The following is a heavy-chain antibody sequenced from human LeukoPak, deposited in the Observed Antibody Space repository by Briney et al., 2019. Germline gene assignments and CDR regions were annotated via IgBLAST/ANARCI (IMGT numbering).Heavy chain of an antibody. D-gene: IGHD3-22*01. Sequence: GGSLRLSCAASGFTFSSYAMSWVRQAPGKGLEWVSAISGSGGSTYYADSVKGRFTISRDNPKNTLYLQMNSLRAEDTAIYYCARSNYYDSSGYYYDLDYWGQGTLVTVSS. V-gene: IGHV3-23*01. CDR2: ISGSGGST. CDR3: ARSNYYDSSGYYYDLDY. CDR1: GFTFSSYA. J-gene: IGHJ4*02.